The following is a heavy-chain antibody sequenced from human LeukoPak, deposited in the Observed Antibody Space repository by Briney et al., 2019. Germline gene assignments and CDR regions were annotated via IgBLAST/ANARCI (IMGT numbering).Heavy chain of an antibody. Sequence: ASVKVSCKASGYTFTGYYIHWVRQAPGQGLEWMGGIIPIFGTANYAQKFQGRVTITTDESTSTAYMELSSLRSEDTAVYYCARQGVGATRERYFDYWGQGTLVTVSS. CDR1: GYTFTGYY. V-gene: IGHV1-69*05. CDR3: ARQGVGATRERYFDY. D-gene: IGHD1-26*01. J-gene: IGHJ4*02. CDR2: IIPIFGTA.